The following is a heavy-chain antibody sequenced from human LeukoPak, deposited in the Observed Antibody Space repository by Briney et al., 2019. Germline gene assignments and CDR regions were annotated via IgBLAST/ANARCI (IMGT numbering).Heavy chain of an antibody. CDR1: GFAFRSYG. CDR2: IQNDGSNE. J-gene: IGHJ6*03. CDR3: AKDRCSNGIGCYYYYMDV. V-gene: IGHV3-30*02. D-gene: IGHD2-8*01. Sequence: GGSLRLSCAASGFAFRSYGMHWVRQAPGKGLEWVAYIQNDGSNEQYADSVKGRFSISRDSSKNILYLQMNSLRAEDTAVYYCAKDRCSNGIGCYYYYMDVWGKGTTVTVSS.